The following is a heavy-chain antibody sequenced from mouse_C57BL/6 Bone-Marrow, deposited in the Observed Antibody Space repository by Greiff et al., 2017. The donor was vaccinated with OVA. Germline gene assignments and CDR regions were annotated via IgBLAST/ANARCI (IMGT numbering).Heavy chain of an antibody. Sequence: VQLQQSGTVLARPGASVKMSCKTSGYTFTSYWMHWVKQRPGQGLEWIGAIYPGNSDTSYNQKFKGKAKLTAVTSASTAYMGLSSLTNEDSAVYYCTRGIYYYGSSLYYYAMDYWGQGTSVTVSS. V-gene: IGHV1-5*01. CDR2: IYPGNSDT. CDR3: TRGIYYYGSSLYYYAMDY. CDR1: GYTFTSYW. J-gene: IGHJ4*01. D-gene: IGHD1-1*01.